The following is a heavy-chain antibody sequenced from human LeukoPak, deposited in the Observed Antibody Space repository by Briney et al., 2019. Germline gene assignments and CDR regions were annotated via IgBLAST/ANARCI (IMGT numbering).Heavy chain of an antibody. D-gene: IGHD4-17*01. CDR2: INPNSGGT. CDR3: ARDYYGDYDLTY. J-gene: IGHJ4*02. V-gene: IGHV1-2*02. Sequence: ASVKVSCKASRYTFTGYYMHWVRQAPGQGLEWMGWINPNSGGTNYAQKFQGRVTMTRDTSISTAYMELSRLRSDDTAVYYCARDYYGDYDLTYWGQGTLVTVSS. CDR1: RYTFTGYY.